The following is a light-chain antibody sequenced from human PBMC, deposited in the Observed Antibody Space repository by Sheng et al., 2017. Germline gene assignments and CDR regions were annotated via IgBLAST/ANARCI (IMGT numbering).Light chain of an antibody. Sequence: EIVMTQSPATLSVSPGERATLSCRASQSVSRNLAWYQQKPGQTPRLLIHGASTRATGIPVRFSGSGSGTEYTLTLSSLQPEDFATYYCQQYYSSPWTFGQGTKVEIK. CDR1: QSVSRN. J-gene: IGKJ1*01. CDR3: QQYYSSPWT. CDR2: GAS. V-gene: IGKV3-15*01.